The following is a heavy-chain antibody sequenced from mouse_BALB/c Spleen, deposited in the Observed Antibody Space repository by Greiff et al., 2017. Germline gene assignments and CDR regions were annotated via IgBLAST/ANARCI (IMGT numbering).Heavy chain of an antibody. J-gene: IGHJ3*01. CDR3: ASYYPGWFAY. Sequence: EVKLMESGAELVRPGALVKLSCKASGFNIKDYYMHWVKQRPEQGLEWIGWIDPENGNTIYDPKFLGKASITADTSSNTAYLQLSSLTSEDTAVYYCASYYPGWFAYWGQGTLVTVSA. CDR2: IDPENGNT. V-gene: IGHV14-1*02. D-gene: IGHD1-1*01. CDR1: GFNIKDYY.